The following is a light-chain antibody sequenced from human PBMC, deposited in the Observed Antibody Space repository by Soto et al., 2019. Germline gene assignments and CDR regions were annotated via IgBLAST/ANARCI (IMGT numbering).Light chain of an antibody. Sequence: EIVLTQSPATLSLSPGERATLSCRASQSVSSLLAWYQQKPGQAPRLLIYDASNRATGIPARFSGSGSGTDFTLTISSLEPEDFALYYCHQRSNWPTSFGPGTTVDIK. CDR1: QSVSSL. J-gene: IGKJ3*01. V-gene: IGKV3-11*01. CDR2: DAS. CDR3: HQRSNWPTS.